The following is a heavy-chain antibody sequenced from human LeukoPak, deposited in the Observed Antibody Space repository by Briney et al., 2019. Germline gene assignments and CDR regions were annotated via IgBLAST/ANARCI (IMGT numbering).Heavy chain of an antibody. Sequence: ASVKVSCKASGYTFTSYGISWVRQAPGQGLEWMGWISAYNGNTNYAQKLQGRVTMTTDTSTSTAYMELRSLRSDDTAVYYCARVVGSTSLYDMDVWGQGTTVTVSS. CDR2: ISAYNGNT. V-gene: IGHV1-18*01. J-gene: IGHJ6*02. D-gene: IGHD2-2*01. CDR1: GYTFTSYG. CDR3: ARVVGSTSLYDMDV.